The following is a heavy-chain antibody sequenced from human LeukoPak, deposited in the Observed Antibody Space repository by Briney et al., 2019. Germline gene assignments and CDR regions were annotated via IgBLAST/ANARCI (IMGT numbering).Heavy chain of an antibody. V-gene: IGHV1-46*01. J-gene: IGHJ4*02. CDR3: ARDSAAARPADRYFDY. CDR2: INPSGGST. CDR1: EYTFIN. D-gene: IGHD6-6*01. Sequence: ASVKVSCKASEYTFINMHWVRQAPGQGLEWMGIINPSGGSTTYAQKFQGGVTMTSDTSTSTVYMELSSLTSEDTAVYYCARDSAAARPADRYFDYWGQGTLVTVSS.